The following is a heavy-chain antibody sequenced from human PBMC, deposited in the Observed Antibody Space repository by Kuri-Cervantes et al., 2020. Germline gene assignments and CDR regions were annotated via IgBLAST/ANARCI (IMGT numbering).Heavy chain of an antibody. CDR3: TRGGGSHSGHYYYMDV. CDR1: GFTFSTYN. Sequence: GGSLRLSCAASGFTFSTYNMNWVRQAPGKGLEWVSYISSSSTIYYADSVKGRFTISRDNAKNSLYLQMNSLRAEDTAVYYCTRGGGSHSGHYYYMDVWGKGTTVTVSS. D-gene: IGHD1-26*01. J-gene: IGHJ6*03. V-gene: IGHV3-69-1*01. CDR2: ISSSSTI.